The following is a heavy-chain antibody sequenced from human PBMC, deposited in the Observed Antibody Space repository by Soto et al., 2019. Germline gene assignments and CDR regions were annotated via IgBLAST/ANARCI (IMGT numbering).Heavy chain of an antibody. CDR3: ARVRYGGYSYYFDY. V-gene: IGHV3-7*03. CDR1: GFTFSRFW. D-gene: IGHD4-17*01. Sequence: PGGSLRLSCAVPGFTFSRFWMGWVRQAPGRGLEWVANIQQDGSEKYYVDSVKGRFTMSKDNVKNSLYLQMNSLGAEDTAVYYCARVRYGGYSYYFDYWGQGALVTVSS. CDR2: IQQDGSEK. J-gene: IGHJ4*02.